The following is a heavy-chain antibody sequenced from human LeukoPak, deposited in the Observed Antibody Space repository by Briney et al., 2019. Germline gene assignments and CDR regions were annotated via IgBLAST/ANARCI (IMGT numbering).Heavy chain of an antibody. J-gene: IGHJ4*02. V-gene: IGHV1-8*01. CDR1: GYTSTSYD. CDR3: ARGQLAGDNFDY. Sequence: ASVKVSCKASGYTSTSYDINWVRQATGQGLEWMGWINPSSGNTGYAQKFQGRVTMTRNTSISTAYMELSSLRSEDTAVYYCARGQLAGDNFDYWGQGTLVTVSS. D-gene: IGHD6-19*01. CDR2: INPSSGNT.